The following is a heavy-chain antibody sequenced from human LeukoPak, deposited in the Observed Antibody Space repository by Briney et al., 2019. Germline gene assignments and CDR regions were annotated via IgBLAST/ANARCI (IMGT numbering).Heavy chain of an antibody. CDR3: ARKQLPLYYFYYGTDV. D-gene: IGHD4-11*01. CDR1: GFTFSSYG. CDR2: ISYDGSNK. J-gene: IGHJ6*04. V-gene: IGHV3-33*05. Sequence: GGSLRLSCEASGFTFSSYGMHWVRQAPGRGLEWVALISYDGSNKNYADSVKGRFIISRDDSKNTLYLQMSSLRAEDTAVYYCARKQLPLYYFYYGTDVWGRGTTVTVSS.